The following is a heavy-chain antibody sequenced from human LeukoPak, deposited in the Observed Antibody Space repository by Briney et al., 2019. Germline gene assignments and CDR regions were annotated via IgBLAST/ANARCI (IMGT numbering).Heavy chain of an antibody. J-gene: IGHJ5*02. D-gene: IGHD2-2*01. Sequence: ASVKVSCKASGYTFTSYYMHWVRQVPGQGLEWMGIINPSGGSTSYAQKFQGRVTMTRDMSTSTVYMELSSLRSEDTAVYYCARLSIPSTPANNWFDPWGQGTLVTVST. CDR2: INPSGGST. V-gene: IGHV1-46*01. CDR3: ARLSIPSTPANNWFDP. CDR1: GYTFTSYY.